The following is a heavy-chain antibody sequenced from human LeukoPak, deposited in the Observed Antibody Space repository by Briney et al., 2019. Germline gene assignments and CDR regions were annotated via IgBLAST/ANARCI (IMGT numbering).Heavy chain of an antibody. D-gene: IGHD1-1*01. CDR2: ISGSGGST. V-gene: IGHV3-23*01. CDR1: GFTFSSYA. J-gene: IGHJ4*02. CDR3: AKMKLERCAVFDY. Sequence: GGSLRLSCAASGFTFSSYAMSWVRQAPGKGLEWVSAISGSGGSTYYADPVKGRFTISRDNSKNTLYLQMNSLRAEDTAVYYCAKMKLERCAVFDYWGQGTLVTVSS.